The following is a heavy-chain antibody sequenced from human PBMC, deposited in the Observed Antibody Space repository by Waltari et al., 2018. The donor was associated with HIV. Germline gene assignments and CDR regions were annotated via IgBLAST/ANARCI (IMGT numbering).Heavy chain of an antibody. CDR1: GLSFSSDT. Sequence: EVQLVESGGDLVQPGGSLSLSCAATGLSFSSDTMTWVCPAPGKGLEWISYISNSGNTIDYADSVKGRFTISRDNAKNSLSLQMHSLRAEDTAVYYCARARGYSYGYEDYWGQGALVTVSS. V-gene: IGHV3-48*04. J-gene: IGHJ4*02. CDR3: ARARGYSYGYEDY. D-gene: IGHD5-18*01. CDR2: ISNSGNTI.